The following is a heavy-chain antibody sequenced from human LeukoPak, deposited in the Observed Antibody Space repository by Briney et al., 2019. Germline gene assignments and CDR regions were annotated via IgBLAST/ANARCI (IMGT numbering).Heavy chain of an antibody. D-gene: IGHD3-22*01. Sequence: GGSLRLSCAASGFTFDDYAMHWVRQAPGKGLEWVSGISWNSGSIGYADSVKGRFTISRDNSKNTLYLQMNSLRAEDTAVYYCARDVSSGYYSGNFDYWGQGTLVTVSS. CDR2: ISWNSGSI. V-gene: IGHV3-9*01. CDR1: GFTFDDYA. J-gene: IGHJ4*02. CDR3: ARDVSSGYYSGNFDY.